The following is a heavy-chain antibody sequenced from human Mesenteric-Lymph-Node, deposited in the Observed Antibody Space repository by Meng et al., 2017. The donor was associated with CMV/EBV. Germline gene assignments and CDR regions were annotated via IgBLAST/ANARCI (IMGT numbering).Heavy chain of an antibody. J-gene: IGHJ4*02. Sequence: ASVKVSCKASGYTFTGYYMHRVRQAPGQGLEWMGWINPNSGGTNYAQKFQGRVTMTRDTSISTAYMELSRLRSDDTAVYYCARDRAYCGGDCSRFFDYWGQGTLVTVSS. CDR3: ARDRAYCGGDCSRFFDY. V-gene: IGHV1-2*02. CDR1: GYTFTGYY. D-gene: IGHD2-21*01. CDR2: INPNSGGT.